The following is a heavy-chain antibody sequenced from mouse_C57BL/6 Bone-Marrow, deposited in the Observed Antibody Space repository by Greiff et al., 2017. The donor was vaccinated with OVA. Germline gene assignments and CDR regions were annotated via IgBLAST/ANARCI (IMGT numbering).Heavy chain of an antibody. CDR3: ARRGYYGSPYAMDY. V-gene: IGHV1-55*01. J-gene: IGHJ4*01. D-gene: IGHD1-1*01. CDR2: IYPGSGST. CDR1: GYTFTSYW. Sequence: QVQLQQSGAELVKPGASVKMSCKASGYTFTSYWITWVKQRPGQGLEWIGDIYPGSGSTNYNEKFKSKATLTVDTSSSTAYMQLSSLTSEDSAVYYCARRGYYGSPYAMDYWGQGTSVTVSS.